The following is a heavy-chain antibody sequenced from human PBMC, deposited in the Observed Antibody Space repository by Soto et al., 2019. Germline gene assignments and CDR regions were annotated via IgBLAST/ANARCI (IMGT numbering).Heavy chain of an antibody. V-gene: IGHV3-33*01. J-gene: IGHJ4*02. CDR3: ARGSWSGYYSYFDY. Sequence: QVQLVESGGGVVQPGRSLRLSCAASGFTFSSYGMHWVRQAPGKGLEWVAVIWYDGSNKYYADSVKGRFTISRDNSKNTLYLQMNSLRAEDTAVYYCARGSWSGYYSYFDYWGQGTLVTVSS. CDR1: GFTFSSYG. CDR2: IWYDGSNK. D-gene: IGHD3-3*01.